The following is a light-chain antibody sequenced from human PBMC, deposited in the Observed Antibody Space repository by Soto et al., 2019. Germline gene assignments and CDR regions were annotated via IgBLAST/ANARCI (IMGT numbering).Light chain of an antibody. V-gene: IGKV3-11*01. CDR1: QSVSGF. CDR3: QQRGSSPLT. J-gene: IGKJ5*01. CDR2: DTS. Sequence: ELEMTQSPATLSGSAGETLTLPCRAGQSVSGFLGWYQQKLGRAPRLLIHDTSNRATGVPARFSGSGSGTDFTLTISSLQPEDFGAYYCQQRGSSPLTFGEGTRLEIK.